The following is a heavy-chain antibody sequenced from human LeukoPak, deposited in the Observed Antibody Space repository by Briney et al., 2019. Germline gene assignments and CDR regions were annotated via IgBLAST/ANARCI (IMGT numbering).Heavy chain of an antibody. CDR1: GYTFTSYA. V-gene: IGHV1-18*01. D-gene: IGHD7-27*01. Sequence: ASVKVSCKASGYTFTSYAFRWVRQAPGQGLEWMGWISAYNGNTNYAQNLQGRVTMTTDTSTSTAYMELRSLRSDDTAVYYCAIRWGNWFDPWGQGTLVTVSS. J-gene: IGHJ5*02. CDR3: AIRWGNWFDP. CDR2: ISAYNGNT.